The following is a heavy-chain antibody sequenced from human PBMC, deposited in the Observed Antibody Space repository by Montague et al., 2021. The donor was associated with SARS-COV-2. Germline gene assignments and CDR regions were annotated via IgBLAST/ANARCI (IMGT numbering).Heavy chain of an antibody. V-gene: IGHV4-39*01. CDR1: GGSIFSTNYY. CDR2: IYYSGTT. J-gene: IGHJ4*02. Sequence: SETLSLTCTVSGGSIFSTNYYWGLIRQPPGKGLEWIGSIYYSGTTHYNPSLKSRVTMSLDTSKSLFSLDLSSVTAADTAIYYCVRHNEGYNHWYYFDHWGQGTLVTVSS. CDR3: VRHNEGYNHWYYFDH. D-gene: IGHD1-1*01.